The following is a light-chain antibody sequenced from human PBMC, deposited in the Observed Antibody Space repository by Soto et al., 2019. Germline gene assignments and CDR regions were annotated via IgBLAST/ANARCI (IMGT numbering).Light chain of an antibody. CDR3: QHYNSYSEA. CDR1: QTISSW. CDR2: KAS. J-gene: IGKJ1*01. V-gene: IGKV1-5*03. Sequence: DIQMPQSPSTLSGSVGDRVTITCRASQTISSWLAWYQQKPGKATKLLIYKASTLKSGVPSRFSGSGSGTEFTLTISSLQPDDFATYYCQHYNSYSEAFGQGTKVDIK.